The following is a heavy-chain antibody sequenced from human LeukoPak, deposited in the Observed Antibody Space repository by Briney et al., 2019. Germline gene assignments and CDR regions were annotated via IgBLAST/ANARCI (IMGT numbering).Heavy chain of an antibody. CDR3: ARVPGIAARDAFDI. CDR2: INHSGST. V-gene: IGHV4-34*01. D-gene: IGHD6-25*01. Sequence: SETLSLTCAVYGVSFSGYYWSWIRQPPGKGLEWIGEINHSGSTNYNPSLKSRVTISVDTSKNQFSLKLSSVTAAGTAVYYCARVPGIAARDAFDIWGQGTMVTVSS. CDR1: GVSFSGYY. J-gene: IGHJ3*02.